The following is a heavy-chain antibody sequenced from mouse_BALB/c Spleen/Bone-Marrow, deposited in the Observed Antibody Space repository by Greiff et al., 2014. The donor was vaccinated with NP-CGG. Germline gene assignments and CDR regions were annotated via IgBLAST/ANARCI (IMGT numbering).Heavy chain of an antibody. CDR3: ARGDGKYAFAY. CDR1: GSTLTTSW. D-gene: IGHD2-1*01. CDR2: INPSNGRT. V-gene: IGHV1S81*02. J-gene: IGHJ3*01. Sequence: VQLQQSGAELVKPGASVKLSCKASGSTLTTSWLRGVRQRPGQGLEGIGEINPSNGRTNYNEKFKRKATLTVDKSSGTAYMQLSSLTSEDSAVYYCARGDGKYAFAYWGQGTLVTVSA.